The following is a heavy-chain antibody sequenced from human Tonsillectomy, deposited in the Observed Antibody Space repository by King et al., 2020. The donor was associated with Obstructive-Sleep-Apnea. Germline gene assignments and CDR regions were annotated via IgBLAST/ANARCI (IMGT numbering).Heavy chain of an antibody. J-gene: IGHJ4*02. V-gene: IGHV3-11*01. CDR3: ARDVAYGSGSYHSD. CDR2: ATSSGSTI. D-gene: IGHD3-10*01. CDR1: GFTFSDYY. Sequence: VQLVESGGGLVKPGGSLRLSCAASGFTFSDYYMSWIRQAPGKGLECVSYATSSGSTIYYADSVKGRFPISRDNARNSLYLQMNSLRAEDTAVYYCARDVAYGSGSYHSDWGQGTLVTVSS.